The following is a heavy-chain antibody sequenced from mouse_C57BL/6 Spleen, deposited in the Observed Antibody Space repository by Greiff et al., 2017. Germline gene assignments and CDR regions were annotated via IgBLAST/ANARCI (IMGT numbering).Heavy chain of an antibody. V-gene: IGHV1-12*01. CDR2: IYPGDGDT. D-gene: IGHD2-4*01. Sequence: LQQSGAELVRPGASVKMSCKASGYTFTSYNMHWVKQTPRQGLEWIGAIYPGDGDTSYNQKFKGKATLTVDKSSSTAYLQLSSLTSEDSAVYFCARAGTYDYDVGAMDYWGQGTSVTVSS. J-gene: IGHJ4*01. CDR1: GYTFTSYN. CDR3: ARAGTYDYDVGAMDY.